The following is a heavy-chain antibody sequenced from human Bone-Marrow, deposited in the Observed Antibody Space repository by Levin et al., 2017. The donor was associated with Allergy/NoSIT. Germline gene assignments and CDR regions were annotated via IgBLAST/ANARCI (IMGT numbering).Heavy chain of an antibody. CDR2: ISDDGTST. V-gene: IGHV3-74*01. CDR1: GFTFRNYW. Sequence: SCAASGFTFRNYWMNWVRQVPGKGLEWVSRISDDGTSTNYADSVEGRFTISRDNAKNTLYLQMDSLRAEDTALYYCASTPYDILAGRYGIDVWGQGTTVTVSS. CDR3: ASTPYDILAGRYGIDV. J-gene: IGHJ6*02. D-gene: IGHD3-9*01.